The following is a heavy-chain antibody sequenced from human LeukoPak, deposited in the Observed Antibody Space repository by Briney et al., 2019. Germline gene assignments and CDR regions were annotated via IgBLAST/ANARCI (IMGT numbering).Heavy chain of an antibody. D-gene: IGHD2-15*01. J-gene: IGHJ5*02. CDR3: ARVEGIVYWFDP. V-gene: IGHV4-34*01. Sequence: SETLSLTCAVYGGSFSGYYWSWIRQPPGKGLEWIGEINHSGSTNYNPSLKSRVTISVDTSKNQFSLKLSSVTAADTAVYYCARVEGIVYWFDPWGQGILVTVSS. CDR1: GGSFSGYY. CDR2: INHSGST.